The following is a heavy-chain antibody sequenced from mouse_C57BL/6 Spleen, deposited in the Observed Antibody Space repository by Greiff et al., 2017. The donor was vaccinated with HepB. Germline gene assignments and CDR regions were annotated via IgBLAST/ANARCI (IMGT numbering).Heavy chain of an antibody. J-gene: IGHJ3*01. CDR3: ARSGDPVYDYDRAWFAY. CDR1: GYTFTSYW. D-gene: IGHD2-4*01. CDR2: IDPNSGGT. Sequence: VQLQQPGAELVKPGASVKLSCKASGYTFTSYWMHWVKQRPGRGLEWIGRIDPNSGGTKYNEKFKSKATLTVDKPSSTAYMQLSSLTSEDSAVYYCARSGDPVYDYDRAWFAYWGQGTLVTVSA. V-gene: IGHV1-72*01.